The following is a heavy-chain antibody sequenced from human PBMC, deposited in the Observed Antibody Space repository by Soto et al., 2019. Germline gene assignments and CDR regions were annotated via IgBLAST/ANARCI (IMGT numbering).Heavy chain of an antibody. CDR2: ISAYNGNT. D-gene: IGHD1-7*01. CDR3: ARGGQPINWNYVGDNWFDP. V-gene: IGHV1-18*01. CDR1: GYTFTSYG. J-gene: IGHJ5*02. Sequence: QVQLVQSGAEVKKPGASVKVSCKASGYTFTSYGISWVRQAPGQGLEWMGWISAYNGNTNYAQKLQGRVTMTTDTSTSTAYMGLRSLRSDDTAVYYCARGGQPINWNYVGDNWFDPWGQGTLVTVSS.